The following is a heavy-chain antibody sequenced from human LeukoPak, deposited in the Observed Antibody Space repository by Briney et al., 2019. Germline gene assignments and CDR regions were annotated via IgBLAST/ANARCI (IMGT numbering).Heavy chain of an antibody. V-gene: IGHV1-69*06. Sequence: ASVKVSCKASGGTFSSYAISWVRQAPGQGLEWMGGIIPIFGTANYAQKFQGRVTITADKSTSTGYMELSSLRSEDTAVYYCARGGLTGTPGSAFDIWGQGTMVTVSS. CDR2: IIPIFGTA. D-gene: IGHD1-1*01. J-gene: IGHJ3*02. CDR1: GGTFSSYA. CDR3: ARGGLTGTPGSAFDI.